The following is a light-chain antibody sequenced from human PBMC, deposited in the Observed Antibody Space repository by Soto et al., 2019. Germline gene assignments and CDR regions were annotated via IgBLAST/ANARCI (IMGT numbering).Light chain of an antibody. V-gene: IGKV1-5*03. CDR2: RAS. CDR1: ENINSR. Sequence: DTPMTQSPSTLSARVKDRVTIPCRASENINSRLAWYQQKPGKAPKLLIYRASTLQGGVPSRFSGSGSGTEFTLTISSLQPDDFATYYCQQYNSYWTFGQGTKV. CDR3: QQYNSYWT. J-gene: IGKJ1*01.